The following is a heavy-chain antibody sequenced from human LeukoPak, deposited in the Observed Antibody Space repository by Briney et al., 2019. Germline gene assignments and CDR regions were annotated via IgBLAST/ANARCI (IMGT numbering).Heavy chain of an antibody. CDR3: ARTLYYYDSGSYNYYYYMDV. CDR1: GYTFTDYY. J-gene: IGHJ6*03. Sequence: ASVKVSCKASGYTFTDYYIHWVRQAPGQGLEWMGLINPNSGATNFAKKFQDRVAMTRETSISTAYMELSRLRSDDTAVHYCARTLYYYDSGSYNYYYYMDVWGKGTTVTISS. CDR2: INPNSGAT. D-gene: IGHD3-22*01. V-gene: IGHV1-2*02.